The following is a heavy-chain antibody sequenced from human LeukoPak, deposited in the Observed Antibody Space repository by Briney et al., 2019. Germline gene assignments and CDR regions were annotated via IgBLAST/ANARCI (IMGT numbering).Heavy chain of an antibody. V-gene: IGHV4-39*07. CDR1: GGSISSSSYY. CDR2: IHYNGYT. D-gene: IGHD6-19*01. J-gene: IGHJ2*01. Sequence: SETLSLTCTVSGGSISSSSYYWGWIRQPPGKGLEWIGTIHYNGYTYYNPSLKSRVTISMDKSRNQLSPKLNSVTAADTAVYYCASNQWPSWYFDLWGRGTLVTVSA. CDR3: ASNQWPSWYFDL.